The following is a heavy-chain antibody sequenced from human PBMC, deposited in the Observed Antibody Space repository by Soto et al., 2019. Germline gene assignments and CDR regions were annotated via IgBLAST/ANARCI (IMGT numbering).Heavy chain of an antibody. V-gene: IGHV4-31*03. Sequence: ASETLSLTCTVSGGSISSGGYYWSWIRQHPGKGLEWIGYIYYSGSTYYNPSLKSRVTISVDTSKNQFSLKLSSVTAADTAVYYCARAGWGASITGTTPNFDYWGQGTLVTVSS. CDR3: ARAGWGASITGTTPNFDY. CDR2: IYYSGST. J-gene: IGHJ4*02. D-gene: IGHD1-20*01. CDR1: GGSISSGGYY.